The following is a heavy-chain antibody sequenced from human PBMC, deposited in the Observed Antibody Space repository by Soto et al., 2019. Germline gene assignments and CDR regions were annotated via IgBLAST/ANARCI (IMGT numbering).Heavy chain of an antibody. CDR1: GGSFSSHA. CDR3: ASGEDDDYRYPNNDGFDI. CDR2: IIPILGIT. D-gene: IGHD3-16*02. J-gene: IGHJ3*02. Sequence: AASVKVSCKASGGSFSSHAITWVRQAPGQGLEWMGRIIPILGITNYAQKFQGRVTITADKSTSTAYMDLSSLRSEDTAMYYCASGEDDDYRYPNNDGFDIWGQGTKVTVSS. V-gene: IGHV1-69*04.